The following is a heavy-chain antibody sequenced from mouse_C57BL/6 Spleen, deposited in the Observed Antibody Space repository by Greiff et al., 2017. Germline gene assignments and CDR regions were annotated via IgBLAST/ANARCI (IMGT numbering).Heavy chain of an antibody. J-gene: IGHJ3*01. D-gene: IGHD2-5*01. V-gene: IGHV14-1*01. CDR1: GFNIKDYY. Sequence: EVKLQESGAELVRPGASVKLSCTASGFNIKDYYMHWVKQRPEQGLEWIGRIDPEDGDTEYAPKFQGKATMTADTSSNTAYLQLSSLTSEDTAVYYCTRCHFYSNYEGWFAYWGQGTLVTVSA. CDR2: IDPEDGDT. CDR3: TRCHFYSNYEGWFAY.